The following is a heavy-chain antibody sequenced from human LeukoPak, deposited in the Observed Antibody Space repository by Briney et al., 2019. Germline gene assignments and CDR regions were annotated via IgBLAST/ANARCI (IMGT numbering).Heavy chain of an antibody. D-gene: IGHD6-19*01. Sequence: ASVKVSCKASGYTFTSYGISWVRQAPGQGLEWMGWISAYNGNTNYAQKLQGRVTMTTDTSTSTAYMELRSLRSDDTAVYYCASSSSAGPASDYWGQGTLVTVSS. J-gene: IGHJ4*02. CDR3: ASSSSAGPASDY. CDR1: GYTFTSYG. V-gene: IGHV1-18*01. CDR2: ISAYNGNT.